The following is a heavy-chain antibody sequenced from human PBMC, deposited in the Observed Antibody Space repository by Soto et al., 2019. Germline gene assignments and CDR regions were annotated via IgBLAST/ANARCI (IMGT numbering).Heavy chain of an antibody. CDR3: TTMATVTTRGPYYYYGMDV. CDR1: GFTFSDAW. V-gene: IGHV3-15*01. D-gene: IGHD4-17*01. CDR2: IKSKSDGGTT. Sequence: XESLQLSCAASGFTFSDAWMSWVRQAPGKGLDWVGRIKSKSDGGTTEYAAPVRGRFTISRDDSKNTLYLQMNSLKTEDTAVYYCTTMATVTTRGPYYYYGMDVWGQGTTVTVSS. J-gene: IGHJ6*02.